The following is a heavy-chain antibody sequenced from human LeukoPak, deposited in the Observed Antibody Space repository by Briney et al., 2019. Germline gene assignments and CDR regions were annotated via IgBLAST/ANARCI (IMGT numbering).Heavy chain of an antibody. CDR1: GYTFTSYG. Sequence: EASVKVSCKASGYTFTSYGISWVRQAPGQGLEWMGGIIPIFGTANYAQRFQGRVTITADESTSTAYMELSSLRSEDTAVYYCARVPISRRSNPDGYYGMDVWGQGTTVTVSS. V-gene: IGHV1-69*13. CDR3: ARVPISRRSNPDGYYGMDV. J-gene: IGHJ6*02. CDR2: IIPIFGTA. D-gene: IGHD1-14*01.